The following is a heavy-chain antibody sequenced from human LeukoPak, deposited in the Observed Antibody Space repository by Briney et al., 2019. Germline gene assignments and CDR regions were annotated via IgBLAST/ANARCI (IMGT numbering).Heavy chain of an antibody. D-gene: IGHD3-22*01. CDR2: ISGSGGST. CDR3: AKVITYYYDSSGYYDDAFDI. V-gene: IGHV3-23*01. J-gene: IGHJ3*02. Sequence: PGGSLRLSCAASGFTFSSYAMNWVRQAPGKGLEWVPAISGSGGSTYYADSVKGRFTISRDNSKNTLYLQMNSLRAEDTAVYYCAKVITYYYDSSGYYDDAFDIWGQGTMVTVSS. CDR1: GFTFSSYA.